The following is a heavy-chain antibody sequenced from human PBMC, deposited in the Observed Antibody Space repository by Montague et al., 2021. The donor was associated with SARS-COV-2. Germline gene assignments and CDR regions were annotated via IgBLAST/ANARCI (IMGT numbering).Heavy chain of an antibody. CDR2: PYYRSKWYN. V-gene: IGHV6-1*01. CDR3: TSGREGNYNVMDV. J-gene: IGHJ6*02. D-gene: IGHD1-1*01. Sequence: CAISGDSVFSHSATWNWVRQSPSRGLERLGRPYYRSKWYNDYAVSVRGRVTINPDTSKNQFSLQLNSVTPEDTAIYYCTSGREGNYNVMDVWGQGTTVTVSS. CDR1: GDSVFSHSAT.